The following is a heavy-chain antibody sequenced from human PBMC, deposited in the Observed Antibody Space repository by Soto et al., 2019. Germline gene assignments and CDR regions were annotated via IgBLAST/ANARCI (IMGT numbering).Heavy chain of an antibody. V-gene: IGHV1-69*01. CDR1: GGTFSSYA. CDR3: ARVGDYYDSSGYYSLVAFDI. CDR2: IIPIFGTA. D-gene: IGHD3-22*01. J-gene: IGHJ3*02. Sequence: QVQLVPSGAEVKKPGSSVKVSCKASGGTFSSYAISWVRQAPGQGLEWMGGIIPIFGTANYAQKLQGRVTITADESTSTAYMELSSLRSEDTAVYYCARVGDYYDSSGYYSLVAFDIWGQGTMVTVSS.